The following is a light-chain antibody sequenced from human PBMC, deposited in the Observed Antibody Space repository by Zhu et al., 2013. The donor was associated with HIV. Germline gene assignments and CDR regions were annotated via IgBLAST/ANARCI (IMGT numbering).Light chain of an antibody. CDR3: QQYDDLPLT. CDR2: DES. CDR1: QSVGKY. V-gene: IGKV1-33*01. J-gene: IGKJ4*01. Sequence: DIQMTQSPSSLSASVGDRVTISCQASQSVGKYLNWYQQKPGRAPKLLIYDESNLETGVPSRFSGGGSGTHFTLTINSLQPDDFATYFCQQYDDLPLTFGGGTKIEIK.